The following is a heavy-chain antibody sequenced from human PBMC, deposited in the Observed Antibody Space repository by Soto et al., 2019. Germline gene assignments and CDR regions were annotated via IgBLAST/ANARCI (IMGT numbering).Heavy chain of an antibody. V-gene: IGHV3-15*01. CDR3: TTDLTAGYFDY. J-gene: IGHJ4*02. Sequence: WGSLRLSCAASGFTFSNAWMSCVRQAPWKGLEWVGRIKSKTDGGTTDYAAPVKGRFTISRDDSKNTLYLQMNSLKTEDTAVYYCTTDLTAGYFDYWGQGTLVTVSS. D-gene: IGHD6-13*01. CDR2: IKSKTDGGTT. CDR1: GFTFSNAW.